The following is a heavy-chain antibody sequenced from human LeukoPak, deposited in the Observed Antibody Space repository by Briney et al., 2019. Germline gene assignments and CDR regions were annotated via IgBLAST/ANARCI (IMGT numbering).Heavy chain of an antibody. J-gene: IGHJ4*02. Sequence: ASVKVSCKASGYTFTGYYMHWVRQAPGQGLEWMGWINPNSGGTNYAQKFQGRVTMTRDTSISTAYMELSRLGSDDTAVYYCASSGGTYYYGSGSYYFGYWGQGTLVTVSS. CDR1: GYTFTGYY. CDR2: INPNSGGT. D-gene: IGHD3-10*01. CDR3: ASSGGTYYYGSGSYYFGY. V-gene: IGHV1-2*02.